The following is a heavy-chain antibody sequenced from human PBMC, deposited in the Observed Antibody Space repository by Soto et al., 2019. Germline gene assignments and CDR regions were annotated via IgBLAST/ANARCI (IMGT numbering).Heavy chain of an antibody. D-gene: IGHD2-15*01. CDR3: AKVVVAATRHTDFDS. CDR1: GCSINSNNYY. J-gene: IGHJ4*02. Sequence: XETLSLTCTVSGCSINSNNYYWAWIRQPPGKGLAWIASIYYDGSTYYNPSLKSRVSISVDTSKNHFSLKLSSATAADTAVYYCAKVVVAATRHTDFDSWGQGTLVTVSS. V-gene: IGHV4-39*02. CDR2: IYYDGST.